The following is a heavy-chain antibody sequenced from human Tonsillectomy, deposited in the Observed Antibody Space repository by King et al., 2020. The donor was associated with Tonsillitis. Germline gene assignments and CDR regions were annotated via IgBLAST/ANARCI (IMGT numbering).Heavy chain of an antibody. J-gene: IGHJ3*02. Sequence: VQLVESGGGVVQPGRSLRLSCAASGFTFSSYGIHWVRQAPGKGLEWVAVIWYDGSNKYYADSVKGRFTISRDNSQNTLQLQMNSLRAEDTAVYYCARSNSGSYYAFDIWGQGTMVTVSS. CDR2: IWYDGSNK. CDR3: ARSNSGSYYAFDI. D-gene: IGHD1-26*01. CDR1: GFTFSSYG. V-gene: IGHV3-33*08.